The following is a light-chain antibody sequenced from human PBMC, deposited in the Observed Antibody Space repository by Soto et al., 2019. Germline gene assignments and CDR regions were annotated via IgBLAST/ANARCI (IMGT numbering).Light chain of an antibody. J-gene: IGKJ2*01. CDR3: QQYGNLPYT. CDR2: AAS. V-gene: IGKV3-20*01. Sequence: EIVLTQSPGTLSLSPGQRVTLSCRASQSVSSTFLAWYQQKPGQAPRLLINAASNRATGIPDRFSGSGSGTDFAITISRLEPEDFAVYYCQQYGNLPYTFGRGTKVEIK. CDR1: QSVSSTF.